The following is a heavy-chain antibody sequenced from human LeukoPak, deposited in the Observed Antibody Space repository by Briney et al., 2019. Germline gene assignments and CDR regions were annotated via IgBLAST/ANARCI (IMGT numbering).Heavy chain of an antibody. V-gene: IGHV3-48*02. CDR2: ISSSSSTI. CDR1: EFTFGSYS. CDR3: ARDQTPHYYDSSGYYRNDAFDI. Sequence: GGSLRLSCAASEFTFGSYSMNWVRQAPGKGLEWVSYISSSSSTIYYADSVKGRFTISRDNAKNSLYLQMNSLRDEDTAVYYCARDQTPHYYDSSGYYRNDAFDIWGQGTMVTVSS. D-gene: IGHD3-22*01. J-gene: IGHJ3*02.